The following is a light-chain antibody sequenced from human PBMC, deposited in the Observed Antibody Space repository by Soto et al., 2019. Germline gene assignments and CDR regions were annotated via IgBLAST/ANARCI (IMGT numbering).Light chain of an antibody. V-gene: IGKV3-20*01. CDR1: HTISSSY. CDR2: GIS. Sequence: EIVLTQSPGTLSLSPGERATLSCRASHTISSSYLAWYQQKPGQAPRLLMYGISRRATGIPDRFRGSGSGTDFTLTITRLXPEDFAVYYCQQYVTSSPRTFGQGTKVDIK. J-gene: IGKJ1*01. CDR3: QQYVTSSPRT.